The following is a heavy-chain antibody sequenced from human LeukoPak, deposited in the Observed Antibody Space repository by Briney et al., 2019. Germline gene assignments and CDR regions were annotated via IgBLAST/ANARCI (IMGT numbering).Heavy chain of an antibody. V-gene: IGHV4-4*07. CDR1: GGSISSYY. J-gene: IGHJ6*03. Sequence: PSETLSLTCTVSGGSISSYYWSWIRQPAGKGLEWIGRIYTSGSTNYNPSLKSRVTMSVDTSKNQFSLKLSSVTAADTAVYYCARDPPRGYYYYYSMDVWGKGTTVTVSS. CDR2: IYTSGST. CDR3: ARDPPRGYYYYYSMDV.